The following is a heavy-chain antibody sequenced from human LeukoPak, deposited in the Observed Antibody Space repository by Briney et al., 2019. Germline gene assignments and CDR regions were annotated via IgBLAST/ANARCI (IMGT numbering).Heavy chain of an antibody. CDR1: GFTFSSNA. J-gene: IGHJ6*02. CDR2: ISGSGGST. V-gene: IGHV3-23*01. Sequence: PGGSLRLSCAAAGFTFSSNAMNWVRQAPGKGLEWVSGISGSGGSTYYADSVKGRFTISRDNPKNTLYLQMNSLRAEDTAVYYCAKCVFSSGWSSFYYGMDVWGHGTTVTVSS. CDR3: AKCVFSSGWSSFYYGMDV. D-gene: IGHD6-13*01.